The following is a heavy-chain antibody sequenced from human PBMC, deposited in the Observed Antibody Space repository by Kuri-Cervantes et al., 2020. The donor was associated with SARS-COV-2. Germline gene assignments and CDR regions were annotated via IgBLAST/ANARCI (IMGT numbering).Heavy chain of an antibody. CDR1: GFTFNTYN. CDR2: IGPSNTYI. CDR3: AKDCGSLAIFGVVLQYFQH. D-gene: IGHD3-3*01. J-gene: IGHJ1*01. Sequence: GESLKISCTASGFTFNTYNMKWVRQAPGKGLEWVSGIGPSNTYIYYADSVKGRFIISRDNAKNSLYLQMNSLRAEDTAVYYCAKDCGSLAIFGVVLQYFQHWGQGTLVTVSS. V-gene: IGHV3-21*04.